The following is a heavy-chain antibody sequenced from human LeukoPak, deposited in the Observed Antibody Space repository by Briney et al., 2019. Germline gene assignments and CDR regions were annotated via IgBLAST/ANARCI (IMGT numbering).Heavy chain of an antibody. CDR2: INPSCGNT. J-gene: IGHJ4*02. CDR1: GYIFSSYY. CDR3: ARFAVHRRLAVAGQFGLDY. Sequence: ASVKVSCKASGYIFSSYYIHWVRQAPGQGLEWMGIINPSCGNTNYAQKFQGRVTMTRDASTSTVYMELSSLRSGDTAVYYCARFAVHRRLAVAGQFGLDYWGQGTLVTVSS. V-gene: IGHV1-46*01. D-gene: IGHD6-19*01.